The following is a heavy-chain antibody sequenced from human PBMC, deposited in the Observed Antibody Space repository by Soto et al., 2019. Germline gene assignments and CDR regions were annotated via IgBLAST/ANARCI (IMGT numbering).Heavy chain of an antibody. CDR2: IYYSGST. J-gene: IGHJ4*02. Sequence: SETLSLTCIVSGGSISNYYWSWIRQPPGKGLEWIGYIYYSGSTNYNPSLTSRVTISVDTSKNQFSLKLTSVTAADTAVYYCARSEIQGPIDYWGQGTLVTVSS. CDR1: GGSISNYY. V-gene: IGHV4-59*12. CDR3: ARSEIQGPIDY.